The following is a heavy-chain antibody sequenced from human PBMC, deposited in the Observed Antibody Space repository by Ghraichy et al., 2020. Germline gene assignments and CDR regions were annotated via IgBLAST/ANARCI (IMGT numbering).Heavy chain of an antibody. Sequence: SGPTLVKPTQTLTLTCTFSGFSFDTHGMCVSWIRQPPGKALVWLARIDLEEDTSYNPSLKTRLTISKATSKNQVVLTMTNMDPADSATYYCAREHHDSSGYYFPTFDFWGQGALVTVSS. CDR1: GFSFDTHGMC. J-gene: IGHJ3*01. CDR2: IDLEEDT. D-gene: IGHD3-22*01. V-gene: IGHV2-70*11. CDR3: AREHHDSSGYYFPTFDF.